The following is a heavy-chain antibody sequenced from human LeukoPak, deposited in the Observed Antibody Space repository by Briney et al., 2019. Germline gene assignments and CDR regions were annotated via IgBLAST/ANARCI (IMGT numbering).Heavy chain of an antibody. Sequence: GGSLRLSCAASGFTFSSYWMSWVRQAPGKGLEWVANIKLDGSEKYYVDSVKGRFTISRDNAQNSLYLQMNSLRAEDTAVYYCARGPQDGYTENWGQGTLVTVSS. J-gene: IGHJ4*02. CDR1: GFTFSSYW. D-gene: IGHD5-24*01. CDR2: IKLDGSEK. V-gene: IGHV3-7*01. CDR3: ARGPQDGYTEN.